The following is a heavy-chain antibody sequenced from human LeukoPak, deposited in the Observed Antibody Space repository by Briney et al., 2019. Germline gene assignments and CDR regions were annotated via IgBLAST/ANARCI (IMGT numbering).Heavy chain of an antibody. J-gene: IGHJ4*02. D-gene: IGHD3-10*01. V-gene: IGHV4-4*07. CDR3: ARQESGSGSYLSYFDY. CDR2: FYISGST. CDR1: GGSISSYY. Sequence: SETLSLTCTVSGGSISSYYWSWIRQPAGKGLEWIGRFYISGSTNYNPSLKSRVTMSVDTSKNQFSLRLSSVTAADTAVYYCARQESGSGSYLSYFDYWGQGTLVTVSS.